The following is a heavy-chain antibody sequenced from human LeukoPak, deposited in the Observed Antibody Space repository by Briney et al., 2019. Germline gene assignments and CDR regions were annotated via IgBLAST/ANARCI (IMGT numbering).Heavy chain of an antibody. D-gene: IGHD6-25*01. Sequence: GGSLRLSCAASGFIVSTYAMSWVRQAPGKGLEWISTIGGGTTSTYYADSVKGRFTISRDNSKSTLYLQMNSLRAEDTAVYYCAKRMSAAGTSSYYYFDYWGQGTLVTVSS. CDR3: AKRMSAAGTSSYYYFDY. V-gene: IGHV3-23*01. CDR1: GFIVSTYA. J-gene: IGHJ4*02. CDR2: IGGGTTST.